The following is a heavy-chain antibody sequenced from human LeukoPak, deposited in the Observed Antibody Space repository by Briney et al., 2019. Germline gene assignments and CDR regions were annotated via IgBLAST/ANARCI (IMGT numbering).Heavy chain of an antibody. V-gene: IGHV3-48*03. J-gene: IGHJ4*02. Sequence: PGGSLRLSCAASGFTFSSYEMNWVRQAPGKELEWVSYISSSGSTIYYADSVKGRFTISRDNAKNSLYLQMNSLRAEDTAVYYCARGAGSGPENYFDYWGQGTLVTVSS. CDR1: GFTFSSYE. CDR2: ISSSGSTI. CDR3: ARGAGSGPENYFDY. D-gene: IGHD6-19*01.